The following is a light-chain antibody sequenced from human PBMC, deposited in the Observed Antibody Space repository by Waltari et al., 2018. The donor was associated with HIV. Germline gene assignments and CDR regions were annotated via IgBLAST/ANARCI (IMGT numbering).Light chain of an antibody. CDR1: EDINDF. CDR2: AAS. CDR3: QQLNTYPPDT. Sequence: DIQLTQSPSFPSASVGDRVTITGRASEDINDFLGRSQQKPGVAPKLLIYAASTLEDEVPSRVIGSGYGTDFTLTIISLQPEDFATYFCQQLNTYPPDTFGPGTKLEI. J-gene: IGKJ2*01. V-gene: IGKV1-9*01.